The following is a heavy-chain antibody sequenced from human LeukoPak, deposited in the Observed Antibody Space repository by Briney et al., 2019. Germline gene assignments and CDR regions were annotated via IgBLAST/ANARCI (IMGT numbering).Heavy chain of an antibody. CDR1: GYTFTSYD. V-gene: IGHV1-8*01. CDR3: AKAWAYCGGDCYSGDYYYGIRV. D-gene: IGHD2-21*02. J-gene: IGHJ6*02. CDR2: MNPNSGNT. Sequence: ASVKVSCKASGYTFTSYDINWVRQATGQGLEWMGWMNPNSGNTGYAQKFQGRVTMTRNTPISTAYMELSSLRSEDTAVYYCAKAWAYCGGDCYSGDYYYGIRVWGQGTTVTVSS.